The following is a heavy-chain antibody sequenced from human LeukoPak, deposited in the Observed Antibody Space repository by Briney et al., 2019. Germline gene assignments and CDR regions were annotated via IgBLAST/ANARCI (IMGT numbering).Heavy chain of an antibody. J-gene: IGHJ6*03. CDR2: IIPIFGTA. Sequence: ASAKVSCKASGGTFSSYAISWVRQAPGQGLEWMGGIIPIFGTANYAQKFQGRVTITTDESTSTAYMELSSLRSEDTAVYYCARAYYYDSSGYYRPHMDVWGKGTTVTVSS. D-gene: IGHD3-22*01. CDR3: ARAYYYDSSGYYRPHMDV. CDR1: GGTFSSYA. V-gene: IGHV1-69*05.